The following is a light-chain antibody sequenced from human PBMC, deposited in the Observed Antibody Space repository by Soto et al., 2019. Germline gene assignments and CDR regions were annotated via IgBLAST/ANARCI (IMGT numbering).Light chain of an antibody. CDR2: WAS. J-gene: IGKJ2*01. CDR1: QSLLSTSDNKNY. V-gene: IGKV4-1*01. Sequence: DIVMAQSPASLAVSLGERATVNCRSSQSLLSTSDNKNYLAWYQHKPGQPPKALIYWASTRESGVPERFSGSGSGTEFSLNINSLQAEDVAVYYCQQYYSSFHTFAQGTKLEIK. CDR3: QQYYSSFHT.